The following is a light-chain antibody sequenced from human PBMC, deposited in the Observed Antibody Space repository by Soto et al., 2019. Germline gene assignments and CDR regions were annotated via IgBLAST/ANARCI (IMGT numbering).Light chain of an antibody. V-gene: IGKV3-15*01. CDR2: GAS. CDR1: QSVSSN. Sequence: EIVMTQSPATLSLSPGDRATLSCRASQSVSSNLAWYQQKPGQAPRLLIYGASTRATGIPARFSGSGSGTDFTLTISSLQSEDFAVYYCQQYNGWPPWTFGQGTKVEIK. CDR3: QQYNGWPPWT. J-gene: IGKJ1*01.